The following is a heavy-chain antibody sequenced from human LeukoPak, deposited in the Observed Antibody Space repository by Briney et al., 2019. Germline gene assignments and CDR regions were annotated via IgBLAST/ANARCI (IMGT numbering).Heavy chain of an antibody. CDR3: ARDDHSNYVYYYYMDV. D-gene: IGHD4-11*01. V-gene: IGHV3-72*01. CDR2: SRNKANSYTT. CDR1: GFTFSDHY. J-gene: IGHJ6*03. Sequence: GGSLRLSCAASGFTFSDHYMDWVRQAPGKGLEWVGRSRNKANSYTTEYAASVKGRFTISRDDSKNSLYLQMNSLKTEDTAVYYCARDDHSNYVYYYYMDVWGKGTTVTVSS.